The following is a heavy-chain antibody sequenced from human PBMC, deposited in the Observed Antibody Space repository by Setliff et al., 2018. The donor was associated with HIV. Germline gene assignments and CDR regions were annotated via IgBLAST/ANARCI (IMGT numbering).Heavy chain of an antibody. V-gene: IGHV4-30-4*08. J-gene: IGHJ4*02. CDR2: IYYSGST. CDR1: GGSISSIDYY. Sequence: PSETLSLTCTVSGGSISSIDYYWSWIRQPPGKGLEWIGYIYYSGSTYYNPSLKSRVTISVDTSKNQLSLNLDSVTAADTAVFYCAREPTVTSRSGYFDYWGQGTLVTVSS. CDR3: AREPTVTSRSGYFDY. D-gene: IGHD4-17*01.